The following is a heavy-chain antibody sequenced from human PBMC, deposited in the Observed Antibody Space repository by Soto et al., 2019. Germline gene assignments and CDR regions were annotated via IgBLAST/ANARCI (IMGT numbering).Heavy chain of an antibody. D-gene: IGHD3-3*01. CDR1: GYTFTSYA. CDR2: ISAGNGNT. CDR3: ARDVGPVTIFGEALSGYFDF. V-gene: IGHV1-3*01. Sequence: GASVKVSCKASGYTFTSYAMHWVRQAPGQRLEWMGWISAGNGNTKYSQKFQGRVTITRDTSASTAYMELSSLRGEDTAFYYCARDVGPVTIFGEALSGYFDFWGQGTLVTVSS. J-gene: IGHJ4*02.